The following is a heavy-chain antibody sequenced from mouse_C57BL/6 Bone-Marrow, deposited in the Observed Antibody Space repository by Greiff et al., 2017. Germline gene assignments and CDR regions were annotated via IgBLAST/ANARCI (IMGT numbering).Heavy chain of an antibody. CDR1: GYTFTSYG. D-gene: IGHD2-3*01. Sequence: QVQLQQSGAELARPGASVNLSCKASGYTFTSYGISLVQQRTGQGLEWIGEIYPRSGNTYYNEKFKGKATLTADKSSSTAYMELRSLTSEDSAVYFCARWGWSYYAMDYWGQGTSVTVSS. V-gene: IGHV1-81*01. CDR3: ARWGWSYYAMDY. J-gene: IGHJ4*01. CDR2: IYPRSGNT.